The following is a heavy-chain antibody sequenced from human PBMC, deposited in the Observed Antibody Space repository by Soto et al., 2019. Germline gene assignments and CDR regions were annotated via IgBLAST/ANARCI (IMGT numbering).Heavy chain of an antibody. CDR3: ARGVLRFLQWFEP. V-gene: IGHV4-61*01. D-gene: IGHD3-3*01. CDR2: VYYSGST. Sequence: SETLSLTCTFSVGSVNSENYYCSWIRQPPWKGLEWIGYVYYSGSTNYNPSLKSRATISLDTYKNQFSLKVTSMTSADTAFYYCARGVLRFLQWFEPWGQGTLFSVSS. CDR1: VGSVNSENYY. J-gene: IGHJ5*02.